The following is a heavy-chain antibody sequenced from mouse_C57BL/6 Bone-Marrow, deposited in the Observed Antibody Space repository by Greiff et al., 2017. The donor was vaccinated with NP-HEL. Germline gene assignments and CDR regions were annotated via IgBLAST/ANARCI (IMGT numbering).Heavy chain of an antibody. Sequence: VKLEESGPGLVQPSQSLSITCTVSGFSLTSYGVHWVRQSPGKGLEWLGVIWSGGSTDYNAAFISRLSISKDNSKSQVFFKMNSLQADDTAIYYCARNEIYYDYGAMDYWGQGTSVTVSS. CDR2: IWSGGST. V-gene: IGHV2-2*01. J-gene: IGHJ4*01. CDR1: GFSLTSYG. D-gene: IGHD2-4*01. CDR3: ARNEIYYDYGAMDY.